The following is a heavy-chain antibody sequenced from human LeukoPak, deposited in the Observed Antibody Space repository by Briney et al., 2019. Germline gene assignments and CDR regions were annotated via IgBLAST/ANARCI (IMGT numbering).Heavy chain of an antibody. CDR3: AREAAVWGSYRYSLNY. J-gene: IGHJ4*02. CDR2: IWYDGSNK. Sequence: PGGSLRRSCAASGFTFSSYGMHWVRQAPGKGLEWVAVIWYDGSNKYYADSVKGRFTISRDNSKNTLYLQMNSLRAEDTAVYYCAREAAVWGSYRYSLNYWGQGTLVTVSS. CDR1: GFTFSSYG. D-gene: IGHD3-16*02. V-gene: IGHV3-33*01.